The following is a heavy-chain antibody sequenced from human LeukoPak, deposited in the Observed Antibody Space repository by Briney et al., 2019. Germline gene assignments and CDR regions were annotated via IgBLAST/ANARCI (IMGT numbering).Heavy chain of an antibody. V-gene: IGHV1-69*06. D-gene: IGHD3-16*01. CDR1: GDIFTSYA. CDR2: IIPFFGTA. CDR3: AREGDFVERSWFGP. J-gene: IGHJ5*02. Sequence: SVKVSCKTSGDIFTSYAFSWVRQTPGQGLEWMGRIIPFFGTANYAQRFQGRVTITADKSTSTSYMELSSLRSEDTAVYYCAREGDFVERSWFGPWGQGTLVTVSS.